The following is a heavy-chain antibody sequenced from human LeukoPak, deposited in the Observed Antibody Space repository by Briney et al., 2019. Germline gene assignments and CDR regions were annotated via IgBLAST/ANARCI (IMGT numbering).Heavy chain of an antibody. Sequence: GGSLGLSCAASGFDFSNYWMYWVRQAPGKGLEWVSSISSSSSYIYYADSVKGRFTISRDNSENTLYLQMNSLRAEDTAVYYCAKDPYSDSSGYRYFFDFWGQGTLVTVSS. J-gene: IGHJ4*02. V-gene: IGHV3-21*04. CDR2: ISSSSSYI. D-gene: IGHD3-22*01. CDR3: AKDPYSDSSGYRYFFDF. CDR1: GFDFSNYW.